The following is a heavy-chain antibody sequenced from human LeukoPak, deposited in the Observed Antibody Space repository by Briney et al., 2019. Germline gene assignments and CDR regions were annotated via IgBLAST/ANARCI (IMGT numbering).Heavy chain of an antibody. J-gene: IGHJ6*02. CDR3: AKSGPATAIPLPYYYGMDV. V-gene: IGHV3-30*18. D-gene: IGHD2-2*02. CDR2: ISYDGSNK. Sequence: GRSLRLSCAASGFTFSSYGMHWVRQAPRKGLEWVAVISYDGSNKYYADSVKGRFTISRDNSKNTLYLQMNSLRAEDTAVYYCAKSGPATAIPLPYYYGMDVWGQGTTVTVSS. CDR1: GFTFSSYG.